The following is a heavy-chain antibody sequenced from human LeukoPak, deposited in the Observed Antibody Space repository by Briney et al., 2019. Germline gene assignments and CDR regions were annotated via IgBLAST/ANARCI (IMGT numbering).Heavy chain of an antibody. Sequence: GGSLRLSCAASGFTFSSYGMHWVRQAPGKGLEWVAFIRYDGSNKYYADSVKGRSTISRDNSKNTLYLQMNSLRAEDTAVYYCAKDGHCSGGSCYRTGFDYWGQGTLVTVSS. D-gene: IGHD2-15*01. J-gene: IGHJ4*02. CDR1: GFTFSSYG. V-gene: IGHV3-30*02. CDR3: AKDGHCSGGSCYRTGFDY. CDR2: IRYDGSNK.